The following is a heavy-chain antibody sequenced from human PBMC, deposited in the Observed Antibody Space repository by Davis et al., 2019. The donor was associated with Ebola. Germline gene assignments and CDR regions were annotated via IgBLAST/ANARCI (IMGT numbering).Heavy chain of an antibody. Sequence: SETLSLICTVSGGSISSGGYYWSWIRQPPGKGLEWIGEINHSGSTNYNPSLKSRVTISVDTSKNQFSLKLSSVIAADTAVYYCASCTYYDFWSGPGWFDPWGQGTLVTVSS. CDR3: ASCTYYDFWSGPGWFDP. CDR2: INHSGST. CDR1: GGSISSGGYY. V-gene: IGHV4-39*07. D-gene: IGHD3-3*01. J-gene: IGHJ5*02.